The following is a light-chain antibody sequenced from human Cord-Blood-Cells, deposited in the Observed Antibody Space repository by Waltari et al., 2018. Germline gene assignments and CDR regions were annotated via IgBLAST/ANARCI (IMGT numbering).Light chain of an antibody. CDR1: QSVSSSY. V-gene: IGKV3-20*01. CDR3: QQYGSSPPWT. CDR2: GAS. Sequence: LSCRASQSVSSSYLAWYQQKPGQAPRLLIYGASSRATGIPDRFSGSGSGTDFTLTISRLEPEDLAVYYCQQYGSSPPWTFGQGTKVEIK. J-gene: IGKJ1*01.